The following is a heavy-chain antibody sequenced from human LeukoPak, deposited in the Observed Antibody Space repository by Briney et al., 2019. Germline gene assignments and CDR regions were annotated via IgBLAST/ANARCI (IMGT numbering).Heavy chain of an antibody. Sequence: GASVKVSCKASGYTFTSYGISWVRQAPGQGLEWMGWISAYNGNTNYAQKLQGRVTMTRDTSTSTVYMELSSLRSEDTAVYYCARAYDFPGYWGQGTLVTVSS. CDR1: GYTFTSYG. D-gene: IGHD3-3*01. J-gene: IGHJ4*02. CDR3: ARAYDFPGY. V-gene: IGHV1-18*01. CDR2: ISAYNGNT.